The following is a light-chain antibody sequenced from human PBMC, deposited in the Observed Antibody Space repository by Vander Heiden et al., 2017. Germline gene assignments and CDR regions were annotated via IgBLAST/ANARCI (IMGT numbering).Light chain of an antibody. CDR3: AAWDDSLNGLVV. V-gene: IGLV1-44*01. CDR1: YPNIGSNT. Sequence: QSVLTQPPSASGPPGQRVTISCSGSYPNIGSNTVNWYQQRAGTAPKRLSYSNNQRPSGVPDRFAGSKSGTSASLAISGLQSEDEADYYCAAWDDSLNGLVVFGGGTKLTVL. CDR2: SNN. J-gene: IGLJ2*01.